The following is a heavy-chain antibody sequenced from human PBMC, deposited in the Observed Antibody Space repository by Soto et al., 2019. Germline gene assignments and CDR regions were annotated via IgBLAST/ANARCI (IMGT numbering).Heavy chain of an antibody. CDR3: AKGIYSYGYNSFDY. J-gene: IGHJ4*02. CDR1: GFTLSSYA. D-gene: IGHD5-18*01. Sequence: GGSLRLSCAASGFTLSSYAMSWVRQAPGKGLEWVLAISGSGDSTYDADSVKGRFTISRDNSKNTLYLQMNSLRAEDTAVYYCAKGIYSYGYNSFDYWSQGTLVTVSS. V-gene: IGHV3-23*01. CDR2: ISGSGDST.